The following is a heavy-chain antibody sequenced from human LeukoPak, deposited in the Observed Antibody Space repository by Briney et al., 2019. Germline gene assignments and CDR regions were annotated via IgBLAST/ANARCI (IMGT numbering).Heavy chain of an antibody. J-gene: IGHJ5*02. CDR1: GGSISSGGYS. V-gene: IGHV4-30-2*01. D-gene: IGHD2-2*01. Sequence: PSQTLSLTCAVSGGSISSGGYSWSWIQQPPGKGLEWIGYIYHSGSTYYNPSLKSRVTISVDRSKNQFSLKLSSVTAADTAVYYCARSLGYCSSTSCIYGNWFDPWGQGTLVTVSS. CDR2: IYHSGST. CDR3: ARSLGYCSSTSCIYGNWFDP.